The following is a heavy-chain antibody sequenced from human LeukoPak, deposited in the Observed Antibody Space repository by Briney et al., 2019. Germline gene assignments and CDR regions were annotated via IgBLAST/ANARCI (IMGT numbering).Heavy chain of an antibody. V-gene: IGHV4-59*08. CDR1: GGSIRSYY. CDR2: MYSSGIT. D-gene: IGHD1-1*01. J-gene: IGHJ6*02. CDR3: ARLDDGRDYGMDV. Sequence: SETLSLTCTVSGGSIRSYYWSWIRQPPGKGLEWIGYMYSSGITNYNPSLKSRVTISVDTSKNQFSLKLSSVTAADTAVYYCARLDDGRDYGMDVWGQGTTVTVSS.